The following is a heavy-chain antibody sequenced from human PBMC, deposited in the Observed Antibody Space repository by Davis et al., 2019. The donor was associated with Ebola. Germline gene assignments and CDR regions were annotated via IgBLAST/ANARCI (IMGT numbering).Heavy chain of an antibody. V-gene: IGHV3-21*04. CDR3: AKVSVLYFDY. Sequence: GGSLRLSCAASGFTFSSYSMNWVRQAPGKGLEWVSSISSSSSYIYYADSVKGRFTISRDNAKNTLYLQMKSLRAEDTAVYYCAKVSVLYFDYWGQGTLVTVSS. J-gene: IGHJ4*02. CDR2: ISSSSSYI. D-gene: IGHD2-8*01. CDR1: GFTFSSYS.